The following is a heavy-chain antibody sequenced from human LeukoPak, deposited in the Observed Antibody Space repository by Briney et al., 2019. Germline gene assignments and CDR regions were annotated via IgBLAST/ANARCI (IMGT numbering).Heavy chain of an antibody. CDR1: GFTFSSYA. V-gene: IGHV3-33*08. CDR2: IWYDGSNK. J-gene: IGHJ4*02. D-gene: IGHD3-22*01. CDR3: ARDGYTYYYDSSGYPRY. Sequence: GGSLRLSCAASGFTFSSYAMSWVRQAPGKGLEWVAVIWYDGSNKYYADSVKGRFTISRDNSKNTLYLQMNSLRAEDTAVYYCARDGYTYYYDSSGYPRYWGQGTLVTVSS.